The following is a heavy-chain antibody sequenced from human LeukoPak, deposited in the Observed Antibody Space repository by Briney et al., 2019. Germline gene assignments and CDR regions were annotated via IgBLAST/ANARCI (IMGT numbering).Heavy chain of an antibody. CDR1: GFTFSSYS. CDR3: ARDGGPGGYCSSTSCF. Sequence: GGSLRLSCAASGFTFSSYSMNWVRQAPGKGLEWVSSISSSSSYIYYADSVKGRFTISRDNAKNSLYLQMNSLRAEDTAVYYCARDGGPGGYCSSTSCFWGQGILVTVSS. J-gene: IGHJ4*02. D-gene: IGHD2-2*01. V-gene: IGHV3-21*01. CDR2: ISSSSSYI.